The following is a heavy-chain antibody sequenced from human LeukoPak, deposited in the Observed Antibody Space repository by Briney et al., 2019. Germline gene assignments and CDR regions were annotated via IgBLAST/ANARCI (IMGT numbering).Heavy chain of an antibody. CDR2: IHYSGST. CDR3: ARQIAAATLYYFDH. D-gene: IGHD6-13*01. V-gene: IGHV4-39*01. Sequence: SETLSLTCTVSGGSISSIVYYWGWIRQPPGKALEWIGSIHYSGSTYYNPSLKSRVAISVDTSENQFSLRLSSVTAADTAVYYCARQIAAATLYYFDHWGQGTLVTVSS. J-gene: IGHJ4*02. CDR1: GGSISSIVYY.